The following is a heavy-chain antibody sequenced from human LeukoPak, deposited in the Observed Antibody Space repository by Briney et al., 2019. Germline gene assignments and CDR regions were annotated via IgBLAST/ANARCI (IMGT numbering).Heavy chain of an antibody. J-gene: IGHJ4*02. CDR2: INHSGST. CDR1: GGSFSGYY. D-gene: IGHD3-10*01. V-gene: IGHV4-34*01. Sequence: SETLSPTCAVYGGSFSGYYWSWIRQPPGKGLEWIGEINHSGSTNYNPSLKSRVTISVDTSKNQFSLKLSSVTAADTAVYYCARHAEGVLLWFGERYYFDYWGQGTLVTVSS. CDR3: ARHAEGVLLWFGERYYFDY.